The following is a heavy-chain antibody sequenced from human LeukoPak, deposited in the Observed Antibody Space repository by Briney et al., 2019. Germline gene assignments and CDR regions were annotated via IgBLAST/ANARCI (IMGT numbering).Heavy chain of an antibody. CDR3: ARVDSTGDYYYYYYYMDV. CDR1: GFTFDDYG. CDR2: INWNGGST. Sequence: PGGSLRLSCAASGFTFDDYGMSWVRQAPGKGLEWVSGINWNGGSTGYADSVKGRFTISRDNAKNSLYLQMNSLRAEDTALYYCARVDSTGDYYYYYYYMDVWGKGTTVTVSS. D-gene: IGHD7-27*01. V-gene: IGHV3-20*04. J-gene: IGHJ6*03.